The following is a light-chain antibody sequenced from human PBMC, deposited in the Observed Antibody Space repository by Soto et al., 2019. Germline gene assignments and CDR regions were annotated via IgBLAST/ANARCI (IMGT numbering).Light chain of an antibody. CDR2: WAS. CDR3: QQYYIKVH. J-gene: IGKJ2*01. V-gene: IGKV4-1*01. Sequence: DIVMTQSPDSLAVSLGERATINCKSSQSVLHTPNNKNYLAWYQQKPGQPPKLLIYWASTRESGVPDRFSGSGSGTDFTLSISSLQAEDVAVYYSQQYYIKVHIGQGTKLEIK. CDR1: QSVLHTPNNKNY.